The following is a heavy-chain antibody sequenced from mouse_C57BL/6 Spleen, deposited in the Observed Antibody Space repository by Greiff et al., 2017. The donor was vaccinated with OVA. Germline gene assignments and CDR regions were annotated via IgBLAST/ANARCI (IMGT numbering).Heavy chain of an antibody. D-gene: IGHD3-2*02. CDR2: IAPETGGT. J-gene: IGHJ4*01. CDR1: GYTFTDYE. CDR3: TRWTAQVFYAMDY. Sequence: VQLQQSGAELVRPGASVTLSCKASGYTFTDYEMPWVKQTPVHGLEWIGAIAPETGGTAYNQKFKGKAILTADKSSSPAYMELRSLTSEDSAVYYCTRWTAQVFYAMDYWGQGTSVTVSS. V-gene: IGHV1-15*01.